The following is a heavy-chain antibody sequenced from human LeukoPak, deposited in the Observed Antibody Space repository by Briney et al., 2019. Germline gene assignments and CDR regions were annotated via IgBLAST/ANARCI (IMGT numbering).Heavy chain of an antibody. J-gene: IGHJ6*02. Sequence: GGSLRLSCAASGFTFSSYGMHWVRQAPGKGLEWVAVISYDGSNTYYADSVKGRFTISRDNSKNTLYLQMNSLRAEDTAVYYCAKDASGGYDILTGYYYYGMDVWGQGTTVTVSS. V-gene: IGHV3-30*18. CDR3: AKDASGGYDILTGYYYYGMDV. CDR1: GFTFSSYG. D-gene: IGHD3-9*01. CDR2: ISYDGSNT.